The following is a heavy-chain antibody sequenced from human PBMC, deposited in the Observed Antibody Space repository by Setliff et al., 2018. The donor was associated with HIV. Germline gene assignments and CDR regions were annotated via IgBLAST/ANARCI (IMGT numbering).Heavy chain of an antibody. CDR2: IQTSGRT. Sequence: NPSETLSLTCTVSGGSISNYYWSWSRQPAGKGLEWIGRIQTSGRTNNNPSLKSRVTMSVDTSKNQFSLILTSVTAADTAVYYCARXXXYYYMDVWGKVITVTVSS. J-gene: IGHJ6*03. CDR1: GGSISNYY. CDR3: ARXXXYYYMDV. V-gene: IGHV4-4*07.